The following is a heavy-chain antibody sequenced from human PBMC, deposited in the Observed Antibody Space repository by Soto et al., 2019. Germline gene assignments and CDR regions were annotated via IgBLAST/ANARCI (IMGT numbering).Heavy chain of an antibody. CDR3: AREEPVSSWSPLDY. V-gene: IGHV3-74*01. CDR2: ISSDGTTT. J-gene: IGHJ4*02. D-gene: IGHD6-13*01. Sequence: PGGSLRLSCAASGFTFSRLWMRWVRQAPGKGLVWVSRISSDGTTTHYADSVRGRFTMSRDNAKNTLYLQLSSLRAEDTGVYFCAREEPVSSWSPLDYWGQGALVTVSS. CDR1: GFTFSRLW.